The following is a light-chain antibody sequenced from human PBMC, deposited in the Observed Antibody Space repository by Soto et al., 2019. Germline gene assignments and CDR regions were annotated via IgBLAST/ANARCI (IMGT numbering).Light chain of an antibody. Sequence: EVVMAQSPATLSVSPGNMSTLSCRASQSVDTNVAAYQQKPVQAPRLLVHGASTRATGVPASFTGIGSATDFTLPISGLQSDDFAAYYCQQYYNWHPYTFGQGTKVDIK. J-gene: IGKJ2*01. CDR1: QSVDTN. V-gene: IGKV3-15*01. CDR2: GAS. CDR3: QQYYNWHPYT.